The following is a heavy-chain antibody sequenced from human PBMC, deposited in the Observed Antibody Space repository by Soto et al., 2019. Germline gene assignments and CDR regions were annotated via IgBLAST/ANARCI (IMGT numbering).Heavy chain of an antibody. CDR3: SRGRQGCSANNCYHDP. CDR2: VHISGHS. V-gene: IGHV4-4*02. J-gene: IGHJ5*01. Sequence: SETLSLTCTLSGGSVRAPDWWNWVRQSPDKGLEWIAEVHISGHSNYNPSLRGRVSVSIDSSKNQFYLDLNSVTAAATAIYYCSRGRQGCSANNCYHDPWGRGTQVTVSS. CDR1: GGSVRAPDW. D-gene: IGHD1-1*01.